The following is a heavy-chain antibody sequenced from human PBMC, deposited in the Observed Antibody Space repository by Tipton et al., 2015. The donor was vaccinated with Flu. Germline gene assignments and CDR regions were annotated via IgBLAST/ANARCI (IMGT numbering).Heavy chain of an antibody. CDR1: GDSVSSNDYY. J-gene: IGHJ5*02. CDR2: MYYTGSA. Sequence: TLSLTCTVSGDSVSSNDYYWTWIRQHPGKALEWIGYMYYTGSAYYNPSLKSRVSISVDTSKNQFSLKLSSVTAADTAVYYCARGDFWSGYYNGGWFDPWGQGTLVTVSS. CDR3: ARGDFWSGYYNGGWFDP. V-gene: IGHV4-31*03. D-gene: IGHD3-3*01.